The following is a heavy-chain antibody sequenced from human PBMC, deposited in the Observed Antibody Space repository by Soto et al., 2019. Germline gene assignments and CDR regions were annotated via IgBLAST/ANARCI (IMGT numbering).Heavy chain of an antibody. CDR1: GISLSTSGVG. CDR2: IYWNDDK. CDR3: ARGLATLPGFAFDV. V-gene: IGHV2-5*01. Sequence: QITVKGSGPTLVKPTQTLTLTCSLSGISLSTSGVGLGWIRQTPGKALEWLALIYWNDDKQYTPSLKGRLTITKDTSKNMAVLTMTNMDPVDTATYYGARGLATLPGFAFDVWGQWTVVTVSS. J-gene: IGHJ3*01. D-gene: IGHD6-6*01.